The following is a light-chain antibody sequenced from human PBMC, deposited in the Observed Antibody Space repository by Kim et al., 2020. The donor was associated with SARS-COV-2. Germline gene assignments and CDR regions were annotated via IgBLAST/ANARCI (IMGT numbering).Light chain of an antibody. V-gene: IGLV3-27*01. CDR3: YSAADNNQV. CDR2: KDS. Sequence: VSPEQTAGITCSGDVLAKKYARWFQQKPGQAPVLVIYKDSERPSGIPERFSGSSSGTTVTLTISGAQVEDEADYYCYSAADNNQVFGGGTQLTVL. CDR1: VLAKKY. J-gene: IGLJ3*02.